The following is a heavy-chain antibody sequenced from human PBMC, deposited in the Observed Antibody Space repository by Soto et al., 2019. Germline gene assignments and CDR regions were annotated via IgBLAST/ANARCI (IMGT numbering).Heavy chain of an antibody. V-gene: IGHV3-30*04. CDR3: ATGRGVVYGPMDY. CDR1: GFPFRTYA. D-gene: IGHD2-8*02. CDR2: ISYDGSDK. J-gene: IGHJ4*02. Sequence: QVQLVESGGSVVQPGRSLRLSCAASGFPFRTYAMHWVRQAPGKGLDWVALISYDGSDKKYADSVKGRSTIARDNSKSTLYLQLNGLRAEDTAVYYCATGRGVVYGPMDYWGQGTLVTVSS.